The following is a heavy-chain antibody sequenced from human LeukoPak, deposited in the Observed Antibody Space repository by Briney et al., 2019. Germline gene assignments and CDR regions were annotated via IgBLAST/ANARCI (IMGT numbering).Heavy chain of an antibody. CDR2: ISGSGGST. CDR1: GFTFSSYA. CDR3: AKEKREMATIPCDFFDY. V-gene: IGHV3-23*01. J-gene: IGHJ4*02. D-gene: IGHD5-24*01. Sequence: PGGSLRLSCAASGFTFSSYAMSWVRQAPGKGLEWVSAISGSGGSTYYADSVKGRFTISRDNSKNTLYLQMNSLRAEDTAVYYCAKEKREMATIPCDFFDYWGQGTLVPVSS.